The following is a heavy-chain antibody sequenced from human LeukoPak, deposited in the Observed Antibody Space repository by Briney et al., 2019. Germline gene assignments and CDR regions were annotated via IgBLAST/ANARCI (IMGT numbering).Heavy chain of an antibody. V-gene: IGHV4-61*01. J-gene: IGHJ4*02. CDR3: ARALRGYSYGRAIDY. CDR1: GGSISSSSYY. CDR2: IYYSGST. D-gene: IGHD5-18*01. Sequence: SETLSLTCTVSGGSISSSSYYWSWLRQPPGKGLEWIGYIYYSGSTNYNPSLKSRVTISVDTSKNQFSLKLSSVTAADTAVYYCARALRGYSYGRAIDYWGQGTLVTVSS.